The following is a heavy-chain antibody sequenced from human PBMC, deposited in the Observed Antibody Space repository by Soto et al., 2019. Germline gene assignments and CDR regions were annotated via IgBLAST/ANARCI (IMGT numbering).Heavy chain of an antibody. Sequence: QVQLVQSGPEVKKPGSSVRVSCKASGGTFSTYAISWVRQAPGQGLEWMGGIIPIFDTPYYAQNFQGRITITADESTSTAYMELSSLRSGDTAVYYCARGGLETYKYDTSGYPFNFDYWGQGTLITVSS. J-gene: IGHJ4*02. CDR2: IIPIFDTP. V-gene: IGHV1-69*12. D-gene: IGHD3-22*01. CDR3: ARGGLETYKYDTSGYPFNFDY. CDR1: GGTFSTYA.